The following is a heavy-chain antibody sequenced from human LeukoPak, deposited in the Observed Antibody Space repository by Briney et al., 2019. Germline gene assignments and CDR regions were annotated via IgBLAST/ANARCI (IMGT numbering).Heavy chain of an antibody. CDR2: INADNGNT. Sequence: ASVKVSCKASGYTFSNYVIHWVRQAPGQRLEWMGWINADNGNTKYSQKFQGRVTITRDTSASTAYMELRSLSSEDTAVYYCARDGALVVVTPSNVDYWGQGTLVTVSS. J-gene: IGHJ4*02. D-gene: IGHD3-22*01. CDR3: ARDGALVVVTPSNVDY. V-gene: IGHV1-3*01. CDR1: GYTFSNYV.